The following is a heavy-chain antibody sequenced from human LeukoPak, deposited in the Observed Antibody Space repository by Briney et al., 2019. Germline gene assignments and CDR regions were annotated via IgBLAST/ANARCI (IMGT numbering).Heavy chain of an antibody. CDR1: GYTFTGYY. V-gene: IGHV1-2*02. J-gene: IGHJ4*02. Sequence: ASVKVSCKASGYTFTGYYMHWVRQAPGQGLEWMGWINPHSGGTNYAQKFQGRVTMTRDTSISTAYMELSRLRSDDTAVYYCATYGASEVTGYPYFDYWGQGTLVTASS. D-gene: IGHD3-9*01. CDR3: ATYGASEVTGYPYFDY. CDR2: INPHSGGT.